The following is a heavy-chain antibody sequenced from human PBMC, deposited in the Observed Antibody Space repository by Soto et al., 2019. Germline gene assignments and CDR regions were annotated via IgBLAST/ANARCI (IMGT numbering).Heavy chain of an antibody. CDR3: AKGGEGTTVTTWDAFYI. V-gene: IGHV3-23*01. D-gene: IGHD4-17*01. J-gene: IGHJ3*02. Sequence: EVQLLESGGGLVQPGGSLRLSCAASGFTFSSYAMSWVRQAPGKGLEWVSAISGSGGSTYYADSVKGRFTISRDNSKNTLYLQMNSLRAEDMAVYYCAKGGEGTTVTTWDAFYIWGQGTMVTVSS. CDR2: ISGSGGST. CDR1: GFTFSSYA.